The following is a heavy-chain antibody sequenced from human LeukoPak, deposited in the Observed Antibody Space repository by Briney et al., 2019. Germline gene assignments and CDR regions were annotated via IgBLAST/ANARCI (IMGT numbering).Heavy chain of an antibody. V-gene: IGHV3-48*04. D-gene: IGHD2-21*01. Sequence: HAGGSLRLSCAASGFTFSSYSMNWVRQAPGKGLEWVSYISSSSSTIYYADSVKGRFTISRDNVKNSVYLQMDSLRPEDTAIYYCARLYCGVGTCYSYYMDVWGKGTTVTVSS. CDR2: ISSSSSTI. J-gene: IGHJ6*03. CDR3: ARLYCGVGTCYSYYMDV. CDR1: GFTFSSYS.